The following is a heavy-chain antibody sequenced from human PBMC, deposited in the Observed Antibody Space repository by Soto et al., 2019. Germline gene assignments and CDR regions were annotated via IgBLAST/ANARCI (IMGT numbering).Heavy chain of an antibody. J-gene: IGHJ3*02. CDR3: AKEAGQQLVPSAFDI. V-gene: IGHV3-23*01. CDR2: ISGAGGST. D-gene: IGHD6-13*01. Sequence: GGSLRLSCAASGFTFSSHVMSWVRQAPGKGLEWVSTISGAGGSTYYPDSVKGRFTISRDNSKNTLFLQMNSLRAEDTALYYCAKEAGQQLVPSAFDIWGQGTMVTVSS. CDR1: GFTFSSHV.